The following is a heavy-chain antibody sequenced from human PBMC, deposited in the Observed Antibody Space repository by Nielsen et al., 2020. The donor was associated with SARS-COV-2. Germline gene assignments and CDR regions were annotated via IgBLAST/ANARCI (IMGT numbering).Heavy chain of an antibody. CDR3: ARDYPFGESYFPD. D-gene: IGHD3-10*01. CDR1: GFTSSDNY. Sequence: GESLKTSCAAAGFTSSDNYMTWIRQTPGKGLEWVSYITNTDAKYYADSVKGRFTISRDNAPSSLYLHMNSLRAEDTAVYYCARDYPFGESYFPDWGQGTLVTVSS. J-gene: IGHJ4*02. V-gene: IGHV3-11*04. CDR2: ITNTDAK.